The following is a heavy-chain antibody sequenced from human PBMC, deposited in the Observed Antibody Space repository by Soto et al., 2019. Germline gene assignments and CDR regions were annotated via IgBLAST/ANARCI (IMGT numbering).Heavy chain of an antibody. Sequence: EVQLLESGGGLVQPGGSLRLSCAASGFTFSNHAMSWVRQAPGKGLEWVSGISDSGGLTYYADSVKGRFTMSRDNSKNTRHLQKKNRRADDTAVYFCAKRQGIGAAANNFDFWGQGTLVTVSS. CDR1: GFTFSNHA. CDR2: ISDSGGLT. V-gene: IGHV3-23*01. J-gene: IGHJ4*02. D-gene: IGHD6-13*01. CDR3: AKRQGIGAAANNFDF.